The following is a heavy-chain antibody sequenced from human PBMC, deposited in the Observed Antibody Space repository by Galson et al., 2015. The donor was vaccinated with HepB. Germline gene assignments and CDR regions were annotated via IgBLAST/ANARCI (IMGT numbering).Heavy chain of an antibody. CDR2: IIPIFGTA. CDR3: ACFKPPYYDFWSGLKRYFDL. CDR1: GGTFSSYA. D-gene: IGHD3-3*01. J-gene: IGHJ2*01. V-gene: IGHV1-69*13. Sequence: SVKVSCKASGGTFSSYAISWVRQAPGQGLEWMGGIIPIFGTANYAQKFQGRVTITADESTSTAYMELSSLRSEDTAVYYCACFKPPYYDFWSGLKRYFDLWGRGTLVTVSS.